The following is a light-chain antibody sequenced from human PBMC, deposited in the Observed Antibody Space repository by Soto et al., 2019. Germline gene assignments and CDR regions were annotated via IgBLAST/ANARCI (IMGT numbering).Light chain of an antibody. CDR2: LNSDGSH. CDR3: QTWGTGIYVV. V-gene: IGLV4-69*01. Sequence: QSVLTQSPSASASLGASVKLTCTLSSGHGSYAIAWHQQQPEKGPRYLMKLNSDGSHSKGDGIPDRFSGSSSGAERYLTISSLQSEDEADYYCQTWGTGIYVVFGGGTQLTVL. J-gene: IGLJ2*01. CDR1: SGHGSYA.